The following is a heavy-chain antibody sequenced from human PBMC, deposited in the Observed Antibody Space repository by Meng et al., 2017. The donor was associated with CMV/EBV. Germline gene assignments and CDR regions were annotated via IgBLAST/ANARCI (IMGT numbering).Heavy chain of an antibody. Sequence: CPVSGSSVSSNNYYWTCLRPPPGKGLGWVGYIYKGGSTNYTPSLKSRVTISADTTNHQFSLKLSSVAAADTAVYYCARDNLGGSYDYWGQGTLVTVSS. CDR2: IYKGGST. D-gene: IGHD1-26*01. J-gene: IGHJ4*02. CDR1: GSSVSSNNYY. CDR3: ARDNLGGSYDY. V-gene: IGHV4-61*01.